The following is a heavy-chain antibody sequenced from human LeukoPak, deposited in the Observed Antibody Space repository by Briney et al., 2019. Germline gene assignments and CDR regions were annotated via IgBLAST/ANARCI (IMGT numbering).Heavy chain of an antibody. J-gene: IGHJ6*04. CDR1: GYSISSGYY. D-gene: IGHD3-10*01. CDR2: IYHSGST. V-gene: IGHV4-38-2*02. CDR3: ARDDVVRGVITYYYGMDV. Sequence: KPSETLSLTCAVSGYSISSGYYWGWIRQPPGKGLEWIGSIYHSGSTYYNPSLKSRVTISVDTSKNQFPLKLSSVTAADTAVYYCARDDVVRGVITYYYGMDVWGKGATVTVSS.